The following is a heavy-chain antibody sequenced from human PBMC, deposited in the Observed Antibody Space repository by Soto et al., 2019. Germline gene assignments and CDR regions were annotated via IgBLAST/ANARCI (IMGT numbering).Heavy chain of an antibody. J-gene: IGHJ4*02. Sequence: QVQLVESGGGVVQPGRSLRLSCAASGFTFRSYGMHWVRQAPGKGLEWVAVISYDGSNKYYADSVKGRFTISRDNSKNTLYLQMNSLSAEDTAVYYCAKDRATVVTPYYFDYWGQGTLVTVSS. D-gene: IGHD4-17*01. V-gene: IGHV3-30*18. CDR2: ISYDGSNK. CDR1: GFTFRSYG. CDR3: AKDRATVVTPYYFDY.